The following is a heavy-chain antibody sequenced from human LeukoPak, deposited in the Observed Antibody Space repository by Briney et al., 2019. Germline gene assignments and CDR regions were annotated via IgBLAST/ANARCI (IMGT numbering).Heavy chain of an antibody. V-gene: IGHV3-30*02. CDR2: IRYDGSNK. CDR3: AKFSVYYDSSGYYGIDY. Sequence: GGSLRLSCAASGFTFSSYGMHWVGQAPGKGLEWVAFIRYDGSNKYYADSVKGRFTISRDNSKNTLYLQMDSLRAEDTAVYYCAKFSVYYDSSGYYGIDYWGQGTLSPSPQ. J-gene: IGHJ4*02. D-gene: IGHD3-22*01. CDR1: GFTFSSYG.